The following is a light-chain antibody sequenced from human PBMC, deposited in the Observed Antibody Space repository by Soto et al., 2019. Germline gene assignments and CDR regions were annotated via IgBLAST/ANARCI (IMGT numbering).Light chain of an antibody. CDR1: QSVLHSSDNKNF. V-gene: IGKV4-1*01. Sequence: DIVMTQSPDSLAVSLGERATINCKSSQSVLHSSDNKNFLAWYQQKPGQPPKLLIYWASTRESGVPDRFSGSGSGTDFTLAISSLQAEDVAVYYCQQYYSNFPTFGQGTKVEIK. CDR2: WAS. CDR3: QQYYSNFPT. J-gene: IGKJ1*01.